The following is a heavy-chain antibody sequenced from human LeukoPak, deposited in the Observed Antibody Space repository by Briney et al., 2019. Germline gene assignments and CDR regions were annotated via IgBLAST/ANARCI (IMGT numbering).Heavy chain of an antibody. CDR1: GYTFTSYG. D-gene: IGHD3-10*01. CDR2: ISAYNGNT. J-gene: IGHJ5*02. CDR3: AREWGYGSGGNWFDP. V-gene: IGHV1-18*01. Sequence: ASAKVSCKASGYTFTSYGISWVRQAPGQGLEWMGWISAYNGNTNYAQKLQGRVTMTTDTSTSTAYMELRSLRSDDTAVYYCAREWGYGSGGNWFDPWGQGTLVTVSS.